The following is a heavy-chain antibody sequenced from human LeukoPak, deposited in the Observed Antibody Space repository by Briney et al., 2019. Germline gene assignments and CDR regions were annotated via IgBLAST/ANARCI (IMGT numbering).Heavy chain of an antibody. CDR2: IIPIFGTA. V-gene: IGHV1-69*13. D-gene: IGHD2-2*01. J-gene: IGHJ6*03. Sequence: SVKVSCKASGGTFSSYAISWVRQAPGQGLEWMGGIIPIFGTANYAQKFQGRVTITADESTSTAYIELSSLRSEDTAVYYCATNILGYCSSTSCPYAHYYYYYMDVWGKGTTVTVSS. CDR3: ATNILGYCSSTSCPYAHYYYYYMDV. CDR1: GGTFSSYA.